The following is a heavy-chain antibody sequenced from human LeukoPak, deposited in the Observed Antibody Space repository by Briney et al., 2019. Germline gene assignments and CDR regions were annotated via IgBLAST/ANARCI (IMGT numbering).Heavy chain of an antibody. V-gene: IGHV3-23*01. J-gene: IGHJ4*02. CDR2: ISGSGGST. D-gene: IGHD3-22*01. CDR3: AKVVVVGYYFDY. Sequence: PGGSLRLSCAASGFTFSSYAMSWVRQAPGKGLEWVSAISGSGGSTYYADSVKGRFTISRDKSKNTLYLQMNSLRAEDTAVYYCAKVVVVGYYFDYWGQGTLVTVSS. CDR1: GFTFSSYA.